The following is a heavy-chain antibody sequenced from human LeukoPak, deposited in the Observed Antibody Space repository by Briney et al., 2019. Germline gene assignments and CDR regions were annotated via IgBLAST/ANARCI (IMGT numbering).Heavy chain of an antibody. D-gene: IGHD5-12*01. CDR3: ARSYGYGDAFDI. V-gene: IGHV3-30-3*01. CDR2: ISYDGSNK. CDR1: GFTFSSYA. Sequence: GRSLRLSCAASGFTFSSYAMHWVRQAPGKGLEWVAVISYDGSNKYYADSVKGRFTISRDNAKNSLYLQMNSLRAEDTAVYYCARSYGYGDAFDIWGQGTMVTVSS. J-gene: IGHJ3*02.